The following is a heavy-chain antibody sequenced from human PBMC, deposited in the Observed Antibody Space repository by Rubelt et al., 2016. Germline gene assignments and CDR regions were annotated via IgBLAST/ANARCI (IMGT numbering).Heavy chain of an antibody. Sequence: QVQLVQSGAEVKKPGASVKVSCKASGYTFTAFAMHWVRHAPGQRLEWMGWISADNINTKYSQNFQGRVTITRDTSASTADLELGSLTSEDTAVYYCARDQYYDILTGYWAYWGQGTLVTVSS. V-gene: IGHV1-3*01. J-gene: IGHJ4*02. CDR2: ISADNINT. CDR1: GYTFTAFA. CDR3: ARDQYYDILTGYWAY. D-gene: IGHD3-9*01.